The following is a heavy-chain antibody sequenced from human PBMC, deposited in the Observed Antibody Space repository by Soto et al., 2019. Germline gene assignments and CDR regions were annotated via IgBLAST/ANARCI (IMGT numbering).Heavy chain of an antibody. CDR3: ARDRRLITMVRGVSLWFDP. J-gene: IGHJ5*02. Sequence: PSETLSLTCAVYGGSFSGYYWSWIRQPPGKGLEWIGEINHSGSTNYNPSLKSRVTISVGTSKNQFSLKLSSVTAADTAVYYCARDRRLITMVRGVSLWFDPWGQGTLVTVSS. D-gene: IGHD3-10*01. V-gene: IGHV4-34*01. CDR2: INHSGST. CDR1: GGSFSGYY.